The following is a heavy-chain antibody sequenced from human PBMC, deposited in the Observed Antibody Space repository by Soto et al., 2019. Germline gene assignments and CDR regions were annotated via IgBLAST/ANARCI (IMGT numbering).Heavy chain of an antibody. CDR1: GYTFTGHD. V-gene: IGHV1-2*02. D-gene: IGHD3-10*01. J-gene: IGHJ4*02. CDR2: IGPASGDT. CDR3: GRGRSGQLVVFY. Sequence: QVQLVQSGAEVKKPGASVKVSCKASGYTFTGHDIHWVRQAPGQGPEWMGEIGPASGDTRYAQKFQGRVTMTRDTSITTVYMELNNLSPDDTAVYYCGRGRSGQLVVFYWGQGTPVTVSS.